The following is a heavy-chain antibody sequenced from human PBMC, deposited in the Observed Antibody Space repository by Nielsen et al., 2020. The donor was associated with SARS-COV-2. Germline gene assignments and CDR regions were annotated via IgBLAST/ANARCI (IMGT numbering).Heavy chain of an antibody. V-gene: IGHV4-59*01. D-gene: IGHD3-3*01. CDR2: VSDSGTT. J-gene: IGHJ6*02. CDR1: GGSISSYY. Sequence: SETLSLTCTVSGGSISSYYWTWIRQPPGKGLEWIGYVSDSGTTNYNPSLKSRVTISLDTSKNQFFLKLSSVTAADRAVYYCARGGTIFGVVTRMDVWGQGTTVTVSS. CDR3: ARGGTIFGVVTRMDV.